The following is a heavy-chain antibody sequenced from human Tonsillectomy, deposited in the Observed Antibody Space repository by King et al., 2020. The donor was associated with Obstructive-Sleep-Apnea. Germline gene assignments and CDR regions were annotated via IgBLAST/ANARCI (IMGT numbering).Heavy chain of an antibody. V-gene: IGHV3-30*02. CDR1: GFTFSSYG. D-gene: IGHD1-7*01. CDR3: AKEPGTIDYFDY. J-gene: IGHJ4*02. CDR2: IRYDGSNK. Sequence: VQLVESGGGVVQPGGSLRLSCAASGFTFSSYGMHWVRQAPGKGLEWVAFIRYDGSNKYYADSVKGRFTISRDNSKNTLYLQMNSLRAEDTAVYYCAKEPGTIDYFDYWGQGTLVTVSS.